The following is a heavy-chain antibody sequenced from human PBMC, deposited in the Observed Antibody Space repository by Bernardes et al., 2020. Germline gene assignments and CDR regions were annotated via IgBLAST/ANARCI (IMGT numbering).Heavy chain of an antibody. CDR3: ARGRVATHFPFVY. J-gene: IGHJ4*02. Sequence: SETLSLTCAVYGGSFSGYYWSWIRQPPGKGLEWIGEINHSGSTNYNPSLKSRVTISVDTSKNQFSLKLSSVTAADTAVYYCARGRVATHFPFVYWGQGTLVTVSS. V-gene: IGHV4-34*01. CDR2: INHSGST. CDR1: GGSFSGYY. D-gene: IGHD3-3*02.